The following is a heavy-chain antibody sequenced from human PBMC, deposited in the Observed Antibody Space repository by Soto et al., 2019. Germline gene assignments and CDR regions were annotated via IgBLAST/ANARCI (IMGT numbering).Heavy chain of an antibody. CDR2: ISYDGSTP. D-gene: IGHD3-22*01. J-gene: IGHJ4*02. V-gene: IGHV3-30*18. CDR3: AKDDSDYSYYWSSLDH. Sequence: QVQLVESGGGVVQPGRSLRLSCAASGFSFSNYGIHWVRQAPGEGLEWVAFISYDGSTPYYGDSVKGRFTISRDNSKNTVYLQMNSLRADDTAVYYCAKDDSDYSYYWSSLDHWGQGTLVTVSS. CDR1: GFSFSNYG.